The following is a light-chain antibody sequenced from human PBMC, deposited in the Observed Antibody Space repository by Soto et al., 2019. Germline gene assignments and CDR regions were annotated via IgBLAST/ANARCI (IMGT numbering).Light chain of an antibody. V-gene: IGLV2-23*01. CDR1: SSDVGAYNS. CDR3: CSSAPESTYV. J-gene: IGLJ1*01. CDR2: KGT. Sequence: QSVLAQPASVSGSPGQSITISCTGTSSDVGAYNSVSWYQQHPHRAPQVIIYKGTQRPSGVSNRFSGSTSGNAASLTISALQTDDEADYFCCSSAPESTYVCGTGTKVTGL.